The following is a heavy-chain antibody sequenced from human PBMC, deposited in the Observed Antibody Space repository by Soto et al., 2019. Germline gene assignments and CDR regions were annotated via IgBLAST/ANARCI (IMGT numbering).Heavy chain of an antibody. J-gene: IGHJ4*02. Sequence: ASVKVSCKVSGYTLTELSRHWVRQAPGKGLEWMGGFDPEDGETIYAQKFQGRVTMTEDTSTDTAYMELRSLRSDDTAVYYCARYGLPAAYNYFDYWSQGSLVTVSS. CDR3: ARYGLPAAYNYFDY. D-gene: IGHD2-2*01. CDR1: GYTLTELS. V-gene: IGHV1-24*01. CDR2: FDPEDGET.